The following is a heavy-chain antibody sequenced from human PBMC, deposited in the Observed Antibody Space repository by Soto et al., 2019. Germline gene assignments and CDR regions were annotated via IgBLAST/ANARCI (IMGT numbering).Heavy chain of an antibody. CDR1: GITFSSYG. CDR2: ISYDGSNK. V-gene: IGHV3-30*18. D-gene: IGHD2-2*01. J-gene: IGHJ6*02. CDR3: AKDSVVVPAAKGGYYYYGMDV. Sequence: PGGSGTLSCAASGITFSSYGMHCVRQAPGQGLECVAVISYDGSNKYYADSVKCRFTISRDNSKNTLYLQMNSLRAEDTAVYYCAKDSVVVPAAKGGYYYYGMDVWGQGTTVTVSS.